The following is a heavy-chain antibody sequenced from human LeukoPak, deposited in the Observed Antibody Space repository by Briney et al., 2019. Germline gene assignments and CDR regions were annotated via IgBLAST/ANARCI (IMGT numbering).Heavy chain of an antibody. J-gene: IGHJ4*02. Sequence: PSETLSLTCTASGGSISSSSYYWGWIRQPPGKGLEWIGSIYYSGSTYYNPSLKSRVTISVDTSKNQFSLKLSSVTAADTAVYYCARCYVILTGYHDYWGQGTLVTVSS. CDR1: GGSISSSSYY. CDR3: ARCYVILTGYHDY. D-gene: IGHD3-9*01. CDR2: IYYSGST. V-gene: IGHV4-39*01.